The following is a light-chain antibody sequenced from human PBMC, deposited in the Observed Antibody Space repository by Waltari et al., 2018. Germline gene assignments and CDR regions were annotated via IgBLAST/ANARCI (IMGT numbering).Light chain of an antibody. Sequence: EIVLTQSPGTLSLSPGDRATLSCRASQSVTSSYLAWYQQKPGQAPRLLIYAGSSRATGIPDRFSGSGFGTAFTLTISRLEPEDFAVYYCQQYGNSPTFGQGTKEDIK. CDR3: QQYGNSPT. CDR2: AGS. J-gene: IGKJ1*01. CDR1: QSVTSSY. V-gene: IGKV3-20*01.